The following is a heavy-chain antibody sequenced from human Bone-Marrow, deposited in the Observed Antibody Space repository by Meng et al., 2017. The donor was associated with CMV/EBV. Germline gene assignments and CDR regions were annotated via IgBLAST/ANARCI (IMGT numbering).Heavy chain of an antibody. CDR2: INPNSGGT. CDR1: GYTFTGYY. V-gene: IGHV1-2*02. J-gene: IGHJ6*02. CDR3: ARDRDWIYAASNYYYYYGMDV. D-gene: IGHD2-2*03. Sequence: DSVKVYCKVSGYTFTGYYMHWVRQAPGQGLEWMGWINPNSGGTNYAQKFQGRVTMTRDTSISTAYMELSRLRSDDTAVYYCARDRDWIYAASNYYYYYGMDVWGQGTTVTVSS.